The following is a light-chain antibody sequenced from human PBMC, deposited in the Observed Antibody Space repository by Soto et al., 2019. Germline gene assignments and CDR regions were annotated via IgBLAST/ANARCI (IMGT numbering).Light chain of an antibody. Sequence: DIVMTQSPDSLSVSLGERATINCKSSQTVLYSSNNKNFLAWYQQKPGQPPKLLIYWASNRESGVPARFSGSGSGADFTLNIDSLQAEDVAVYYCQQYYSTPITFGQGTRLEI. V-gene: IGKV4-1*01. CDR1: QTVLYSSNNKNF. CDR3: QQYYSTPIT. CDR2: WAS. J-gene: IGKJ5*01.